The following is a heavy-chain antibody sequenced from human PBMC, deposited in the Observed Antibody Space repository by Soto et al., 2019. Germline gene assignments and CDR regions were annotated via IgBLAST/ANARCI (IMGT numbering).Heavy chain of an antibody. CDR3: VRDLGRYFRSGYMDL. V-gene: IGHV3-21*02. J-gene: IGHJ6*03. CDR1: GFAFNTYS. CDR2: INEDSTYI. Sequence: EVQLVESGGGLVKPGGSLRLSCTASGFAFNTYSMNWVRQAPGKGLEWVSSINEDSTYIYYADSLRGRITISRDNAKDSLFLQMTSLRPDDTAVYYCVRDLGRYFRSGYMDLWGDGATVNVSS. D-gene: IGHD3-9*01.